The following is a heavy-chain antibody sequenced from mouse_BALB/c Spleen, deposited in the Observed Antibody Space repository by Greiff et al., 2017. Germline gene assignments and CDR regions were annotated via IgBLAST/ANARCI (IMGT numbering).Heavy chain of an antibody. CDR3: TRGGMIPYYAMDY. V-gene: IGHV6-6*02. Sequence: EVKLEESGGGLVQPRGSMKLSCVASGFTFSNYWMNWVRQSPEKGLEWVAEIRLKSNNYATHYAESVKGRFTISRDDSKSSVYLQMNNLRAEDTGIYYCTRGGMIPYYAMDYWGQGTSVTVSS. D-gene: IGHD2-4*01. CDR2: IRLKSNNYAT. J-gene: IGHJ4*01. CDR1: GFTFSNYW.